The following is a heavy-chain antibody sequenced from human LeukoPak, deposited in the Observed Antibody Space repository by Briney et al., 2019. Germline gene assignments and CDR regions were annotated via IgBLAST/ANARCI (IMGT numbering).Heavy chain of an antibody. V-gene: IGHV1-69*05. Sequence: SVKVSRKASGGTFSSYAISWVRQAPGQGLEWMARIIPIFGTSDYAQKFQGRVTITTDESTSTAFMELSGLRSEDTAVYYCTKDHEGYFDYWGQGSLVTVSS. CDR1: GGTFSSYA. J-gene: IGHJ4*02. CDR3: TKDHEGYFDY. CDR2: IIPIFGTS.